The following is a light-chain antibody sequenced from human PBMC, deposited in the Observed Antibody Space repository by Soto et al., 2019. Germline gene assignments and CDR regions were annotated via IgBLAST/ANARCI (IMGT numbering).Light chain of an antibody. V-gene: IGKV3-20*01. Sequence: EIVLTQSPGTLSLSPGERATLSCRASQSVSSSYLAWYQQKPGQAPRLLIYGASSRATGIPDRFSGSGSGTDFTLTISRLEPEDFAVYYCKKYGSSLTFDGGNKVAIK. J-gene: IGKJ4*01. CDR2: GAS. CDR3: KKYGSSLT. CDR1: QSVSSSY.